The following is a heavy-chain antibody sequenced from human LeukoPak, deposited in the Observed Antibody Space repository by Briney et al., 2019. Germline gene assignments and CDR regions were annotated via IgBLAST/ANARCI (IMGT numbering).Heavy chain of an antibody. Sequence: GGSLRLSCTTSGFTFRAYWMGWVRQAPGKGLEYVSAISSNGGSTYYANSVKGRFTISRDNSKNTLYLQMGSLRAEDMAVYYCARDFNGVNDYWGQGTLVTVSS. J-gene: IGHJ4*02. CDR3: ARDFNGVNDY. V-gene: IGHV3-64*01. D-gene: IGHD2-8*01. CDR1: GFTFRAYW. CDR2: ISSNGGST.